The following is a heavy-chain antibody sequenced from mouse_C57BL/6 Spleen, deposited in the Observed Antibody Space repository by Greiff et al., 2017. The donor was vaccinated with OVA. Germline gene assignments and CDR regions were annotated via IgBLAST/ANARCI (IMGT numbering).Heavy chain of an antibody. J-gene: IGHJ1*03. D-gene: IGHD1-1*01. Sequence: EVQLVESGGGLVKPGGSLKLSCAASGFPFSSYTMSWVRRPPEKRRGGVATISGGGGNTYYPDSVKGRFTISRDNAKNTLYLQMSSLRSEDTALYYCARLRYYGSSHWYFDVWGTGTTVTVSS. CDR3: ARLRYYGSSHWYFDV. CDR1: GFPFSSYT. V-gene: IGHV5-9*01. CDR2: ISGGGGNT.